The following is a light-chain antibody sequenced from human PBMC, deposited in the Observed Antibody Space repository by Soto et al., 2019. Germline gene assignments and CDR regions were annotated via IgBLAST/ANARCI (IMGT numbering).Light chain of an antibody. CDR2: WAS. V-gene: IGKV4-1*01. Sequence: DVVMTQSPDSLAVSLGERATINCKSSYSVFSSSRNKTFLAWYQQKPGQPPKLLIYWASTRESGVPDRFSGSGSGTDFTLTISSLQAEDVAVYYCQQYYTTPPAFGRGTKVEIK. J-gene: IGKJ4*01. CDR1: YSVFSSSRNKTF. CDR3: QQYYTTPPA.